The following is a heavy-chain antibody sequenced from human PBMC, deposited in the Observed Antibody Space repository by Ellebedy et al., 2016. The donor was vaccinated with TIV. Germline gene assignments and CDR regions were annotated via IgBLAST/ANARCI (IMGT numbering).Heavy chain of an antibody. CDR1: GGSISITSYY. CDR3: ARRSSYWSALDF. D-gene: IGHD6-19*01. V-gene: IGHV4-39*01. J-gene: IGHJ4*02. CDR2: IYYDGST. Sequence: MPSETLSLTCTVSGGSISITSYYWGWMRQPPGKGLEWIRSIYYDGSTYYNPSLKIRVTISKDTSKNQFSLKLTSVTAADTAVYYCARRSSYWSALDFWGQGTLATVSS.